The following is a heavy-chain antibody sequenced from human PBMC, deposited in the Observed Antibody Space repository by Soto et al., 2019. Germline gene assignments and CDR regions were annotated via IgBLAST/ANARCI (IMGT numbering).Heavy chain of an antibody. CDR2: ISRSGSLT. D-gene: IGHD5-18*01. CDR3: ARYSRHAMAL. Sequence: QMQLVESGGGLVKPGGSLRLSCAASGITFSDAYMHWIRQDPGQGLECVSYISRSGSLTYYADSVKGRFTISRDNAKDSLYLQMNSLRAEDKDVYYCARYSRHAMALWGQGTLVTVSS. J-gene: IGHJ1*01. V-gene: IGHV3-11*01. CDR1: GITFSDAY.